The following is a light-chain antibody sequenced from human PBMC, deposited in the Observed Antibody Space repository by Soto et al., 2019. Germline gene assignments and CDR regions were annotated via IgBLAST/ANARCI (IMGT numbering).Light chain of an antibody. Sequence: IQMTQSPSTLSASVGDRVTITFRASQSSSRWLAWYQQKPGKAPKLLIYDASSLESGVPSRFSGSGSGTEFTLTISSLQPDDFATYYCQQYHSYPWTFGQGTKVDIK. J-gene: IGKJ1*01. CDR1: QSSSRW. V-gene: IGKV1-5*01. CDR3: QQYHSYPWT. CDR2: DAS.